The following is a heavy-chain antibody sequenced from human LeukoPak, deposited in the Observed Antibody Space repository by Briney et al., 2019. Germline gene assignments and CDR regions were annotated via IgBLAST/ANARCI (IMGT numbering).Heavy chain of an antibody. V-gene: IGHV3-7*01. D-gene: IGHD7-27*01. CDR3: ARVRGELGMGPFDY. Sequence: PGGSLRLSCAASGFTFSSYWMSWVRQAPGKGLEWVANIKQDGSEKYYVDSVKGRFTISRNNAKNSLYLQMNSLRAEDTAVYYCARVRGELGMGPFDYWGQGTLVTVSS. CDR1: GFTFSSYW. J-gene: IGHJ4*02. CDR2: IKQDGSEK.